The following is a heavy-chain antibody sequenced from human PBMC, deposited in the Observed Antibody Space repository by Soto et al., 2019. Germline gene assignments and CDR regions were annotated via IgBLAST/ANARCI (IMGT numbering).Heavy chain of an antibody. J-gene: IGHJ4*02. Sequence: SLSLTCAVSGPSISSGGNSWSWIRQPPGKGLEWIGYIYHSGSTYYNPSLKSRVTISVDRSKNQFSLKLSSVTAADTAVYYCARAGGLGAVAADYWGQGTLVTVSS. V-gene: IGHV4-30-2*01. CDR2: IYHSGST. CDR1: GPSISSGGNS. CDR3: ARAGGLGAVAADY. D-gene: IGHD6-19*01.